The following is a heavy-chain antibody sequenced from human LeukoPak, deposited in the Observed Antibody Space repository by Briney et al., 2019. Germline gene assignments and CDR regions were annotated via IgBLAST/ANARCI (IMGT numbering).Heavy chain of an antibody. V-gene: IGHV4-59*01. D-gene: IGHD3-10*01. J-gene: IGHJ5*02. CDR3: ARGVGLLWFGVKKDWFDP. Sequence: PSETLSLTCTVSGGSISSYYWSWIRQPPGKGLEWIGYIYYSGSTNCNPSLKSRVTISVDTSKNQFSLKLSSVTAADTAVYYCARGVGLLWFGVKKDWFDPWGQGTLVTVSS. CDR2: IYYSGST. CDR1: GGSISSYY.